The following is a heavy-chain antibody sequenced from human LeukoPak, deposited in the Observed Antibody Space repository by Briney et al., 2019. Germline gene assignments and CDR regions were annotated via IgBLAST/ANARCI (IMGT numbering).Heavy chain of an antibody. CDR2: ISGSGGTT. J-gene: IGHJ4*02. V-gene: IGHV3-23*01. CDR1: GFIFSRYG. CDR3: AKDNDYCSSTSCYISGYFDY. D-gene: IGHD2-2*02. Sequence: GGSLRLSCAASGFIFSRYGMSWVRQAPGKGLEWVSAISGSGGTTYYADSVKGRFTISRDNSKNTLYLQMNSLRAEDTAVYYCAKDNDYCSSTSCYISGYFDYWGQGTLVTVSS.